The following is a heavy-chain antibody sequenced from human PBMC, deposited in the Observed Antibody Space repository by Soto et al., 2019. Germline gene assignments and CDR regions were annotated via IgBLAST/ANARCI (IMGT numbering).Heavy chain of an antibody. CDR2: IYYSGNT. J-gene: IGHJ4*02. CDR1: GGFISSGGFS. Sequence: SETLSLTCAVSGGFISSGGFSWGWLRQSPGKGREVIGYIYYSGNTYYNPSLKSRVTITVDRSRTEFSLRVSSVTAADTAVYYCGRATFVQKLYYGATDYYYFDYWGQGTLVTVSS. V-gene: IGHV4-30-2*06. D-gene: IGHD3-10*01. CDR3: GRATFVQKLYYGATDYYYFDY.